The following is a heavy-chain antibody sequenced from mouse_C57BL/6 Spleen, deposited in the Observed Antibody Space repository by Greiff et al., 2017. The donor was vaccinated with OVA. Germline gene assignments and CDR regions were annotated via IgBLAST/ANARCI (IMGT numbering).Heavy chain of an antibody. V-gene: IGHV3-6*01. D-gene: IGHD1-1*01. Sequence: EVKLLESGPGLVKPSQSLSLTCSVTGYSITSGYYWNWIRQFPGNKLEWMGYISYDGSNNYNPSLKNRISITRDTSKNQFFLKLNSVTTEDTATYYCAEGLTTVVAYWYFDVWGTGTTVTVSS. CDR1: GYSITSGYY. CDR2: ISYDGSN. CDR3: AEGLTTVVAYWYFDV. J-gene: IGHJ1*03.